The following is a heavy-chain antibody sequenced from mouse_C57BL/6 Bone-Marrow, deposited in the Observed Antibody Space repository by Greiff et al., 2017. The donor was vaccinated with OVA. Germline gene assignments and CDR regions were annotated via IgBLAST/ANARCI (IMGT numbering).Heavy chain of an antibody. J-gene: IGHJ1*03. D-gene: IGHD2-1*01. CDR2: ICSGGGYI. Sequence: EVKLQESGEGLVKPGGSLKLSCAASGFTFSSYAMSWVRQTPEKRLEWVAYICSGGGYIYYADTVKGRFTISRDNASKTLYMHMSSLKTEDIDIYYCTSYYGNPWYFDVWGTGTTVTVSS. CDR3: TSYYGNPWYFDV. V-gene: IGHV5-9-1*02. CDR1: GFTFSSYA.